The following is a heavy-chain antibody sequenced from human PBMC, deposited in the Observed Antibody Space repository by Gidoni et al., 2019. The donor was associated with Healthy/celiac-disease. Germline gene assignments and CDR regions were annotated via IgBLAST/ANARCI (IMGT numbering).Heavy chain of an antibody. CDR3: AKDDLSGGTIGY. J-gene: IGHJ4*02. CDR1: GFTFSSYA. D-gene: IGHD2-15*01. V-gene: IGHV3-23*01. CDR2: ISGSGGST. Sequence: EVQLLESGGGLVQPGGSLRLSCAASGFTFSSYAMGWVRQAPGKGLEWVSAISGSGGSTYYADSVKGRFTISRDNSKNTLYLQMNSLRAEDTAVYYCAKDDLSGGTIGYWGQGTLVTVSS.